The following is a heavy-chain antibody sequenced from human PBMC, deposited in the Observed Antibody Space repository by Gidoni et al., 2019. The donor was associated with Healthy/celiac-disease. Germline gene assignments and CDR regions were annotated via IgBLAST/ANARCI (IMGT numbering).Heavy chain of an antibody. V-gene: IGHV3-15*01. D-gene: IGHD2-15*01. CDR1: GFTFSNAW. Sequence: EVQLVESGGGLVKHGGSLRLSCAAAGFTFSNAWRSWGRQAPGKGLEWVGRIKSKTDGGTTDYAAPVKGRFTISRDDSKNTLYLQMNSLKTEDTAVYYCTTGNLDCSGGSCYFFFHYYGMDVWGQGTTVTVSS. CDR2: IKSKTDGGTT. J-gene: IGHJ6*02. CDR3: TTGNLDCSGGSCYFFFHYYGMDV.